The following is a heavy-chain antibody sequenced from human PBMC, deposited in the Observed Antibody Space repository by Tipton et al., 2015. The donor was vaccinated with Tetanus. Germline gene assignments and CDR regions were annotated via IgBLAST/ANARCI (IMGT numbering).Heavy chain of an antibody. CDR3: ARDIDVPGTTLYFDY. D-gene: IGHD1-1*01. Sequence: SLRLSCAASEFTFSDYYLSWIRQAPGKGLEWVSYISRSGTNIHYADSVKGRFTVSRDNAKNSLYLQMNGLRVEDTAVYYCARDIDVPGTTLYFDYWGQGTLVTVSS. V-gene: IGHV3-11*01. CDR2: ISRSGTNI. CDR1: EFTFSDYY. J-gene: IGHJ4*02.